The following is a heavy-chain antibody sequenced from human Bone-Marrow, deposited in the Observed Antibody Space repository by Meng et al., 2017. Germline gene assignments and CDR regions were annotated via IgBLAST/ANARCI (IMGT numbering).Heavy chain of an antibody. CDR2: INPNSGDT. CDR1: GYSFTAYY. J-gene: IGHJ4*02. CDR3: VRDENISLGKLFGDY. V-gene: IGHV1-2*06. D-gene: IGHD2-21*01. Sequence: QVRLVQLGAEVKEPGASLRVSCKPSGYSFTAYYIHWVRQAPGQGLEWLGHINPNSGDTLYAQKFQGRVSMTGDTSISTAYVELSSLRSDDTAVYYCVRDENISLGKLFGDYWGQGTMVTVSS.